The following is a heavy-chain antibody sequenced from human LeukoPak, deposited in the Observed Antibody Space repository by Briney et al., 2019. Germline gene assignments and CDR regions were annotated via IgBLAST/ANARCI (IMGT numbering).Heavy chain of an antibody. J-gene: IGHJ5*02. CDR2: ISGSGGST. CDR3: ANLKLSRSFDP. V-gene: IGHV3-23*01. CDR1: GFTFSSYA. D-gene: IGHD5/OR15-5a*01. Sequence: GGFLRLSCAASGFTFSSYAMSWVRQAPGKGLEWVSAISGSGGSTYYADSVKGRFTISRDDSKNTLYLQMNSLRAEDTAVYYCANLKLSRSFDPWGQGTLVTVSS.